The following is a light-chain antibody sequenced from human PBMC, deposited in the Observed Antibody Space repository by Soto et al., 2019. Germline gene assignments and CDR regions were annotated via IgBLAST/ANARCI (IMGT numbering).Light chain of an antibody. CDR3: QKYKSAPWT. Sequence: DIQMTQSPSSLSASVGDRVTITCRASQGISNFLAWYQQKPGKVPKLLIYAASTLQSGVPSRFSGSGSGTDFTLTISSLQPEDVATYYCQKYKSAPWTFGQRTRVEIK. CDR1: QGISNF. V-gene: IGKV1-27*01. J-gene: IGKJ1*01. CDR2: AAS.